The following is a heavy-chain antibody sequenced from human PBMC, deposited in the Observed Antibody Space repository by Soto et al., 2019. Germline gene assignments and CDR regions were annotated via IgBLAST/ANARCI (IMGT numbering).Heavy chain of an antibody. CDR3: AKRSLVEWGGGFDY. CDR1: GFTFSSYA. Sequence: EVQLLESGGGLVQPGGSLRLSCAASGFTFSSYAMSWVRQAPGKGLEWVSAISGSGGSTYYADSVKGRFTISRDNSKSNLYLQMNSLRAEDTAVYYCAKRSLVEWGGGFDYWGQGTLVTVSS. CDR2: ISGSGGST. V-gene: IGHV3-23*01. D-gene: IGHD1-26*01. J-gene: IGHJ4*02.